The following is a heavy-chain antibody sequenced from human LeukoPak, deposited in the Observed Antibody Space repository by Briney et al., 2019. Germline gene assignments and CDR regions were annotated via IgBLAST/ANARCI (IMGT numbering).Heavy chain of an antibody. V-gene: IGHV4-59*01. CDR2: IDYSGST. D-gene: IGHD1-7*01. Sequence: PSETLSLTCTVSGGSISSYYWSWIRQPPEKGLEWIGYIDYSGSTTYNPSLESRVTISVGTSKNQFSLKLSSVTAADTAAYYCARNYMGYAFDIWGQGTMVTVSS. CDR3: ARNYMGYAFDI. J-gene: IGHJ3*02. CDR1: GGSISSYY.